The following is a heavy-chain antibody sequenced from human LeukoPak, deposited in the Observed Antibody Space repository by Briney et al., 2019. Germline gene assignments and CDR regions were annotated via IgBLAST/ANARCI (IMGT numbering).Heavy chain of an antibody. V-gene: IGHV4-34*01. CDR2: INHSGST. J-gene: IGHJ6*02. CDR3: ARGSDYYYYGTDV. Sequence: SETLSLTCAVYGGSFSGYYWSWIRQPPGKGLEWIGEINHSGSTNYNPSLKSRVTISVDTSKNQFSLKLSSVTAADTAVYYYARGSDYYYYGTDVWGQGTTVTVSS. CDR1: GGSFSGYY.